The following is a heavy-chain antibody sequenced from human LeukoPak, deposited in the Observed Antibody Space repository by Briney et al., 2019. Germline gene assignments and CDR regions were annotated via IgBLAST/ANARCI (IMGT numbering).Heavy chain of an antibody. J-gene: IGHJ4*02. V-gene: IGHV4-34*01. Sequence: KGLEWIGEINHSGSTNYNPSLKSRVTISVDTYKDPFSLKLSSVTAADTAVYYCASGITMIVHWGQGTLVTVSS. CDR3: ASGITMIVH. D-gene: IGHD3-22*01. CDR2: INHSGST.